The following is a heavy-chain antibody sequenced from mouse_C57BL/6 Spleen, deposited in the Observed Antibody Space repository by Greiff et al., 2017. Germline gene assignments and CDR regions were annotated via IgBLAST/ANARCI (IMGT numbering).Heavy chain of an antibody. CDR2: INPNNGGT. J-gene: IGHJ1*03. CDR3: ARGGYVDV. Sequence: VQLTESGPELVKPGASVTIPCKASGYTFTDYNMDWVKQSHGKSLEWIGDINPNNGGTIYNQKFKGKATLTVDKSSSTAYMELRSLTSEDTAVYYCARGGYVDVWGTGTTVTVSS. V-gene: IGHV1-18*01. CDR1: GYTFTDYN.